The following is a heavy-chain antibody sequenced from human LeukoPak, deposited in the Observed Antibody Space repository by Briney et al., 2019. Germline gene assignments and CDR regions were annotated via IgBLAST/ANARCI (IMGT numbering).Heavy chain of an antibody. D-gene: IGHD6-13*01. CDR2: IRYDGSNK. CDR1: GFTFSSYG. Sequence: GGSLRLSCAASGFTFSSYGMHWVRQAPGKGLEWVAFIRYDGSNKYYADSVKGRFTISRDNSKNTLYLQMNSLRAEDTAVYYCAKDGSIAAAGTYYYYYYMDVWGKGTTVTISS. J-gene: IGHJ6*03. CDR3: AKDGSIAAAGTYYYYYYMDV. V-gene: IGHV3-30*02.